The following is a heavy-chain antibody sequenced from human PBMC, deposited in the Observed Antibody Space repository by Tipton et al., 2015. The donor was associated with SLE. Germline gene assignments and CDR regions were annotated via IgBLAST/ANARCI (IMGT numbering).Heavy chain of an antibody. D-gene: IGHD2-15*01. CDR1: GFTFGDYA. V-gene: IGHV3-49*04. CDR2: IRSKDYGGTP. J-gene: IGHJ4*02. Sequence: SLRLSCAVSGFTFGDYAMSWVRQAPGKGLEWVGFIRSKDYGGTPEYAASVRGRFIISRDDSKSIAYLQMNGLKTEDTAVYYCTRMTCSGGTCPDDYWGQGTLVTVSS. CDR3: TRMTCSGGTCPDDY.